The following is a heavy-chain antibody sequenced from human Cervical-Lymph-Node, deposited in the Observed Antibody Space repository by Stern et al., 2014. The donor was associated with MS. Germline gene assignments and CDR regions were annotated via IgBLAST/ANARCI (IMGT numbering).Heavy chain of an antibody. CDR1: GFSLSTSGMC. D-gene: IGHD3-22*01. CDR2: IEWDDDK. CDR3: ARIGPYYYDSSGYYQNWFDP. J-gene: IGHJ5*02. Sequence: QVTLRESGPALVKPTQTLTLTCTFSGFSLSTSGMCVSWIRQPPGKALEWLALIEWDDDKYYSTSLKTRLTISKDTSKNQVVLTMTNMDPVDTATYYCARIGPYYYDSSGYYQNWFDPWGQGTLVTVSS. V-gene: IGHV2-70*01.